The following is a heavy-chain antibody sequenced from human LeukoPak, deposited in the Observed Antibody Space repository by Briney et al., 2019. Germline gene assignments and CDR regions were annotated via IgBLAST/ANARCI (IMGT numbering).Heavy chain of an antibody. V-gene: IGHV4-4*02. CDR3: GRHAYGDSSAAFDI. J-gene: IGHJ3*02. D-gene: IGHD4-17*01. CDR1: GDSISSNYC. Sequence: SETLSLTCAVSGDSISSNYCWRWVRQFPGKGLEWIGEVNRRGSTSYNPSLKSRVVISIDKSKNQYSLNLNSVTAADTAMYYCGRHAYGDSSAAFDIWGQGTMVIVSS. CDR2: VNRRGST.